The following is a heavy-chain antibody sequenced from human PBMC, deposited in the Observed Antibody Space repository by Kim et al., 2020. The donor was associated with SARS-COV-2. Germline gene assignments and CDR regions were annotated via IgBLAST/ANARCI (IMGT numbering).Heavy chain of an antibody. D-gene: IGHD3-22*01. CDR2: ISGSGGST. J-gene: IGHJ4*02. V-gene: IGHV3-23*01. Sequence: GGSLRLSCAASGFTFSSYAMSWVRQAPGKGLEWVSAISGSGGSTYYADSVKGRFTISRDNSKNTLYLQMNSLRAEDTAVYYCANGLTYYYDSSGYYNYAYWGQGTLVTVSS. CDR1: GFTFSSYA. CDR3: ANGLTYYYDSSGYYNYAY.